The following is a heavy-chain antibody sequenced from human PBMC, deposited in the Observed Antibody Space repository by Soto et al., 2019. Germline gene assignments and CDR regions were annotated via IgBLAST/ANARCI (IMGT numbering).Heavy chain of an antibody. CDR2: ILNDASGH. CDR3: ARDDDYPDNGFGC. V-gene: IGHV3-33*01. Sequence: QVQLVESGGGVVQPGTSLRLSCAASGFTFSRHGMHWVRQTPGKGLEWLAVILNDASGHWYADSVKGRFTISRDNFENTLYLHMNGLRLEETVMYYCARDDDYPDNGFGCWGQGTLVTVSS. CDR1: GFTFSRHG. D-gene: IGHD4-17*01. J-gene: IGHJ4*02.